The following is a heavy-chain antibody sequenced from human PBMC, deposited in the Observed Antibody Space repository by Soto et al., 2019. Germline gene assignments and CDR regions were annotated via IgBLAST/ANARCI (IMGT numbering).Heavy chain of an antibody. Sequence: GGSLRLSCAASGFTFSSYAMRWVRQAPGKGLEYVSAISSNGGSTFSANSVKGRFTISRDNSKNALYLQMGSLRAEDMAVYYCAGSTVTTGPLGYWGQGTLVTVSS. D-gene: IGHD4-4*01. V-gene: IGHV3-64*01. CDR1: GFTFSSYA. CDR2: ISSNGGST. CDR3: AGSTVTTGPLGY. J-gene: IGHJ4*01.